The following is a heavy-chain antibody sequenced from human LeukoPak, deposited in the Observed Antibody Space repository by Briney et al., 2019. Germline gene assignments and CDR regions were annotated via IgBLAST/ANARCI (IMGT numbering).Heavy chain of an antibody. CDR1: GGTFSSYA. V-gene: IGHV1-69*04. J-gene: IGHJ4*02. CDR3: ARDGDLPWFGELSVFFDY. CDR2: IIPILGIA. Sequence: GASVKVSCKASGGTFSSYAISWVRQAPGQGLEWMGRIIPILGIANYAQKLQGRVTMTTDTSTSTAYMELRSLRSDDTAVYYCARDGDLPWFGELSVFFDYWGQGTLVTVSS. D-gene: IGHD3-10*01.